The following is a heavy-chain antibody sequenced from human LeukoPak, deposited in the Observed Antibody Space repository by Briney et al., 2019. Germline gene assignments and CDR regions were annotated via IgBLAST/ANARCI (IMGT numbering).Heavy chain of an antibody. CDR1: GYSFTSYW. Sequence: GESLKISCKGSGYSFTSYWIGWVRQMPGKGLEWMGIIYPGDSDTRYSPSFQGQVTISADKSISTAYLQWSSLKASDTAMYYCARHLDEENKGYCSSTSCPGAMDVWGKGTTVTVSS. V-gene: IGHV5-51*01. CDR3: ARHLDEENKGYCSSTSCPGAMDV. CDR2: IYPGDSDT. J-gene: IGHJ6*03. D-gene: IGHD2-2*01.